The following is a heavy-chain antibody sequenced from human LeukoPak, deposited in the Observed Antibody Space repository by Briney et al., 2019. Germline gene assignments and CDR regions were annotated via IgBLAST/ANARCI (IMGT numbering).Heavy chain of an antibody. J-gene: IGHJ4*02. CDR2: INSDGSST. D-gene: IGHD3-10*01. CDR1: GFTFSSYW. V-gene: IGHV3-74*01. Sequence: GGSLRLSCAASGFTFSSYWMHWVRQAPGKGLVWVSRINSDGSSTSYADSVKGRFTISRDNAKNTLYLQMNSLRAEDTAVYYCTRSPSYYGSVFDYWGQGTLVTVSS. CDR3: TRSPSYYGSVFDY.